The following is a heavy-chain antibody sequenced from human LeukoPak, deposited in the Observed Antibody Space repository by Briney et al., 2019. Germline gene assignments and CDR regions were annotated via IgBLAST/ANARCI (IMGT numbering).Heavy chain of an antibody. J-gene: IGHJ4*02. CDR2: INPSGGST. CDR3: ARRAGAYSHPYDY. Sequence: PGASVKVSCKASGYTFTGYYMHWVRQAPGQGLEWMGIINPSGGSTNYAQKFQGRVTMTRDMSTNTVYMQLSSLRAEDTAVYYCARRAGAYSHPYDYWGQGTLVTVSS. CDR1: GYTFTGYY. D-gene: IGHD4/OR15-4a*01. V-gene: IGHV1-46*01.